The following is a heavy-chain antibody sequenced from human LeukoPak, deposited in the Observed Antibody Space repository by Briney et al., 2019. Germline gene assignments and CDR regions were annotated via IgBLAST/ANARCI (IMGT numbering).Heavy chain of an antibody. J-gene: IGHJ4*02. CDR3: ARDAYTSTWYRFDY. CDR1: GDSVSSNTAA. CDR2: TYYRSKWYS. D-gene: IGHD6-13*01. Sequence: SQTLSLTCGISGDSVSSNTAAWNWIRQSPSRGLEWLGRTYYRSKWYSDYAVSVKSRITINPDTSKNQFSLQLSSVTPEDTAMYYCARDAYTSTWYRFDYWGQGTLVTVSS. V-gene: IGHV6-1*01.